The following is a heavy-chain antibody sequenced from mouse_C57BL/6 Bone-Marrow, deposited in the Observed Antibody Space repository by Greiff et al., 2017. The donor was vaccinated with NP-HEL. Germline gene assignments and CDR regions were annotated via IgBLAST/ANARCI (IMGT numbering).Heavy chain of an antibody. Sequence: EVKLMESGPELVKPGASVKMSCKASGYTFTDYNMHWVKQSHGKSLEWIGYINPNNGGTSYNQKFKGKATLTVNKSSSTAYMELRSLTSEDSAVYYCARIYYDYDWYFDVWGTGTTVTVSS. J-gene: IGHJ1*03. V-gene: IGHV1-22*01. CDR3: ARIYYDYDWYFDV. D-gene: IGHD2-4*01. CDR1: GYTFTDYN. CDR2: INPNNGGT.